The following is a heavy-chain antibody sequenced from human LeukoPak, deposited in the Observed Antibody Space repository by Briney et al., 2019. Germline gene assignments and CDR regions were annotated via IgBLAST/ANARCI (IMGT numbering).Heavy chain of an antibody. Sequence: PSQTLSLTCSVSGVSVSDGRYYWTWIRQRPGKGLEWIVYKYYSGSAKYNPSLKSRLTISIDTSKNQFSLHLSSVTAADTATYYCATPYCSSISCLDVFNMWGQGTRVTVSS. J-gene: IGHJ3*02. CDR1: GVSVSDGRYY. D-gene: IGHD2-2*01. CDR2: KYYSGSA. V-gene: IGHV4-31*03. CDR3: ATPYCSSISCLDVFNM.